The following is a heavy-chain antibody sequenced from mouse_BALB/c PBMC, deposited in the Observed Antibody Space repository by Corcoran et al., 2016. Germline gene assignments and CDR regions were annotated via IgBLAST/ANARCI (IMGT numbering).Heavy chain of an antibody. Sequence: EVQLQQSGAELVRPGALVKLSCKASGFNIKDYYMHWVKQRPEQGLEWIGWIDPENGNTIYDPKFQGKASITADTSSNTAYLQLSSLTSDDTAVYYCARGYSLFAYWGQGTLVTVSA. D-gene: IGHD2-12*01. CDR3: ARGYSLFAY. V-gene: IGHV14-1*02. CDR1: GFNIKDYY. CDR2: IDPENGNT. J-gene: IGHJ3*01.